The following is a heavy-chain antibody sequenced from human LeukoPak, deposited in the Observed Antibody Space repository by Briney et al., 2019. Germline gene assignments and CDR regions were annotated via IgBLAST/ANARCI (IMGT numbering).Heavy chain of an antibody. D-gene: IGHD6-13*01. Sequence: ASVKVSCKTSGYIFTNYGINWVRQAPGQGLEWMGWISAYNGNTKYAQKLQGRVTMTTDTSTSTAYMELRSLRSEDTAVYYCARLPTIAAPACTYPPFDPWGQGTLVTVSS. CDR1: GYIFTNYG. V-gene: IGHV1-18*04. J-gene: IGHJ5*02. CDR3: ARLPTIAAPACTYPPFDP. CDR2: ISAYNGNT.